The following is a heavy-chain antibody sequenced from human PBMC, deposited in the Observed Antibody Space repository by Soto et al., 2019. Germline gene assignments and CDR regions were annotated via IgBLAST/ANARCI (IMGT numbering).Heavy chain of an antibody. D-gene: IGHD2-21*02. CDR2: IYYSGST. J-gene: IGHJ3*02. CDR3: ARMVTAEDAFHI. Sequence: QLQLQESGPGLVKPSETLSLTCTVSGGSISSSGYYWGWIRQPPGKGLEWIGSIYYSGSTYYNSSLKSRVTISVDTSKNQFSLKLSSVTAADTAVYYCARMVTAEDAFHIWGQGTMVTVSS. CDR1: GGSISSSGYY. V-gene: IGHV4-39*01.